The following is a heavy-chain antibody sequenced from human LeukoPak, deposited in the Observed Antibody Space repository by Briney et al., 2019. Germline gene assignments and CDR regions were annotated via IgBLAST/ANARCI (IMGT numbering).Heavy chain of an antibody. CDR2: IWFDGSNK. Sequence: GGSLRLPCAASGFTFSSYGMHWVRQAPGKGREGVAVIWFDGSNKYYADAVKGRFTISRGNVKDTLYLEMNSREAEGKAVYYLAREKGNTAMTEGFDYWGQGTQVTVPS. CDR3: AREKGNTAMTEGFDY. V-gene: IGHV3-33*01. J-gene: IGHJ4*02. CDR1: GFTFSSYG. D-gene: IGHD5-18*01.